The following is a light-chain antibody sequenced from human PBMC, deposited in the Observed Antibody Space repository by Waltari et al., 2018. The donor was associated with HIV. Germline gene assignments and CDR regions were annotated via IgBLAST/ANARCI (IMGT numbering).Light chain of an antibody. J-gene: IGLJ2*01. CDR3: ATWDSGLSAVV. CDR1: SPNIGYNS. Sequence: QSVLTQPPSVSATPGPQVTIPCPGSSPNIGYNSVFWYQQLPGTAPKRLIYDNNKRPSGIPDRFSGSKSGTSATLGITGLQTGDEADYYCATWDSGLSAVVFGGGTKLTVL. CDR2: DNN. V-gene: IGLV1-51*01.